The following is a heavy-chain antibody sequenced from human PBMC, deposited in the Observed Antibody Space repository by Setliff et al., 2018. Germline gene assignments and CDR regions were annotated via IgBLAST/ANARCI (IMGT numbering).Heavy chain of an antibody. CDR1: DASIGGSGYY. D-gene: IGHD6-6*01. J-gene: IGHJ4*02. CDR2: IHYSGST. Sequence: SETLSLTCTVSDASIGGSGYYWGWIRQPPGKGPEWIGNIHYSGSTHYNPSLKSRVTISVDTSKNQFSLKLSSVTAADTAVYYCARETSAARLWGPFDYWGQGTLVTVSS. V-gene: IGHV4-39*07. CDR3: ARETSAARLWGPFDY.